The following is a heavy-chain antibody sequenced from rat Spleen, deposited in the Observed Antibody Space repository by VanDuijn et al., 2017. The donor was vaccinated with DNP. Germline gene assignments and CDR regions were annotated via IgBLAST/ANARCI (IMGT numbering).Heavy chain of an antibody. J-gene: IGHJ2*01. Sequence: EVKLVESGGGLVQPGKSLKLSCAASGFNFNDNWMGWVRQAPGKGLEWIGEINKESGTIIYSPSLKDKFTISRENAQNTLYPQMNKLGSEDTAIYHCAKGPSFGGWSDYFDYWGQGVMVTVSS. CDR1: GFNFNDNW. V-gene: IGHV4-2*01. CDR3: AKGPSFGGWSDYFDY. D-gene: IGHD1-11*01. CDR2: INKESGTI.